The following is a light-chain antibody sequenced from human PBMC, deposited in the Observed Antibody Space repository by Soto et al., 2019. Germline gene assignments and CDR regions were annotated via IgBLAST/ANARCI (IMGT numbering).Light chain of an antibody. Sequence: EIVLTQSPGTLSLSPGERATLSCRASQSVTGNNLAWYQHKPGQAPRLLIYGASSRATGIPDTFSGRVSGTDFTLTISRVKPEDSAVYYCQQYGNSPKTFGQGTKVEI. CDR3: QQYGNSPKT. V-gene: IGKV3-20*01. CDR2: GAS. J-gene: IGKJ1*01. CDR1: QSVTGNN.